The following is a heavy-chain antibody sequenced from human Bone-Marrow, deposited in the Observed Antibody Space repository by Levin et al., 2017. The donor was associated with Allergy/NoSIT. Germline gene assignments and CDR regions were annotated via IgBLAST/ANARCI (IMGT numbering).Heavy chain of an antibody. J-gene: IGHJ3*02. Sequence: PGGSLRLSCEASGFALSPYWMSWVRQAPGKGLEWVANIKQDGSEKNYVDSVKGRFTISRDNAKNSVFLEMNSLRGEDKAVYYCARDDAFDMWGQGTMVAVSS. CDR1: GFALSPYW. CDR2: IKQDGSEK. CDR3: ARDDAFDM. V-gene: IGHV3-7*04.